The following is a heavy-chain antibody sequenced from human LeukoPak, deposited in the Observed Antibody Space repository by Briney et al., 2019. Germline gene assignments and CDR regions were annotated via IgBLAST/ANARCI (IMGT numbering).Heavy chain of an antibody. CDR3: AREPVSNYYDSSGYSQTNFDY. V-gene: IGHV3-7*01. D-gene: IGHD3-22*01. J-gene: IGHJ4*02. CDR1: GFTVSSNY. Sequence: GGSLRLSCAASGFTVSSNYMSWVRQAPGKGLEWVANIKQDGSEKYYVDSVKGRFTISRDNAKNSLYLQMNSLRAEDTAVYYCAREPVSNYYDSSGYSQTNFDYWGQGTLVTVSS. CDR2: IKQDGSEK.